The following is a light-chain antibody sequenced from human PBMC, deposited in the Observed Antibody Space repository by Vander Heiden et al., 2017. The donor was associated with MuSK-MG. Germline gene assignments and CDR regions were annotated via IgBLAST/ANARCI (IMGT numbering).Light chain of an antibody. V-gene: IGLV1-51*01. Sequence: QSVLTQPPSVSAAPGQKVTISCSGSDSNIGNTSVSWYRQLQVTAPKLLIFDNDKRPSGFPDRFSGSKSGTSATLGITELQTADEADYYCETGDSSRSAVLFGGGTKLTVL. CDR3: ETGDSSRSAVL. CDR1: DSNIGNTS. J-gene: IGLJ2*01. CDR2: DND.